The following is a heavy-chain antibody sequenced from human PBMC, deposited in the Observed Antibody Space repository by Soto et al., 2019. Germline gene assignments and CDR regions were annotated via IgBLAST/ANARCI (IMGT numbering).Heavy chain of an antibody. Sequence: EVQLVESGGGLVQPGGSLRLSCAASAFTFSIYSMNWVRQAPGKGLEWVSYISSSGSTIYYADSVKGRFTISRDNAKNSLYLQMNSLRAEDTAVYYCARDPSVRYFDWSRSWGQGTLVTVSS. CDR2: ISSSGSTI. J-gene: IGHJ5*02. V-gene: IGHV3-48*01. CDR1: AFTFSIYS. CDR3: ARDPSVRYFDWSRS. D-gene: IGHD3-9*01.